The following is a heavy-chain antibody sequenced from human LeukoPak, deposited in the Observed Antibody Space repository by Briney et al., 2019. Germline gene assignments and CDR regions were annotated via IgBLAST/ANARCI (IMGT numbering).Heavy chain of an antibody. Sequence: PGGSLRLSCAASGFTFSSYWMSWVRQAPGKGLEWVANLKQDGSEQYYVDSVKGRFTISRDNAKNSLYLHMNSLRAENTPVYYCARDWDYYGSGSYYSHDAFDIWGQGTMGTVSS. CDR1: GFTFSSYW. CDR3: ARDWDYYGSGSYYSHDAFDI. J-gene: IGHJ3*02. CDR2: LKQDGSEQ. V-gene: IGHV3-7*01. D-gene: IGHD3-10*01.